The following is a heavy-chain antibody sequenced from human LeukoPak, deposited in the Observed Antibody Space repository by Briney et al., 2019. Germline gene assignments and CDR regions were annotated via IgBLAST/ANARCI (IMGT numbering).Heavy chain of an antibody. J-gene: IGHJ4*02. D-gene: IGHD6-19*01. CDR1: GYMFTSYG. CDR3: ARDSSDWERAMGY. CDR2: ISAYNGNT. V-gene: IGHV1-18*01. Sequence: RASVKVSCKASGYMFTSYGITWVRQAPGQGLEWMGWISAYNGNTNYAQKLQGRVTMTTDTSTSTAYMELRSLRSDDTAVYYCARDSSDWERAMGYWGQGTLVTVSS.